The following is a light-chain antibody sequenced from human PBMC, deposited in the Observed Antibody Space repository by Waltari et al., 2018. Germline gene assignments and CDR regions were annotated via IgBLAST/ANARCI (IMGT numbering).Light chain of an antibody. CDR2: AAS. CDR1: LGISTS. V-gene: IGKV1-NL1*01. Sequence: DIQMNQSPSSLSASGGDRVPITCRASLGISTSLAWYQQKPGKAPNLLLFAASRLESGVPARFRGSGSWTDYTLTISSLQPEDFATYYCQQYYGTPRTFGQGTKVEIK. J-gene: IGKJ1*01. CDR3: QQYYGTPRT.